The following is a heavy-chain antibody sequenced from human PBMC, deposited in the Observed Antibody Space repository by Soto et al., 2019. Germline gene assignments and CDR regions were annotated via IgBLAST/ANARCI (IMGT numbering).Heavy chain of an antibody. D-gene: IGHD5-18*01. V-gene: IGHV4-34*01. CDR2: INHSGDI. J-gene: IGHJ4*02. CDR1: DESFSGYY. CDR3: ARGYSFGLLVYYFDS. Sequence: PSETLSLTCAVDDESFSGYYWTWIRQPPGKGLEWIGDINHSGDINYNPSLKSRVTMSVDTSKNQFSLKLTSVTAADTALYYCARGYSFGLLVYYFDSWGQGAPVTVS.